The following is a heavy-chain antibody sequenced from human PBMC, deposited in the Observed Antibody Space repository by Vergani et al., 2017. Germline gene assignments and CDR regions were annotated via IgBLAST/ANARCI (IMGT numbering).Heavy chain of an antibody. J-gene: IGHJ3*02. CDR3: ARGYHFDNSGYHNVLDI. CDR1: GYIFTGYC. Sequence: QVQHVQSGAEVKKPGASMKVSCKTSGYIFTGYCMHWVRLAPGQGLEWMGGINPKSGDTKYAQKFQGRVTMTRETSINTAYMELSRLRGDDTAVYYCARGYHFDNSGYHNVLDIWGQGTMVTVSA. D-gene: IGHD3-22*01. V-gene: IGHV1-2*02. CDR2: INPKSGDT.